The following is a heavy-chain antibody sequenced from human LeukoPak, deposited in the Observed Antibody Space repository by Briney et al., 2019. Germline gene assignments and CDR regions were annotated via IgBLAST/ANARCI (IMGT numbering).Heavy chain of an antibody. CDR2: INPNSGDT. V-gene: IGHV1-2*02. CDR1: GYTFTGYY. D-gene: IGHD3-22*01. CDR3: ARDPINYYDSSGYD. Sequence: ASVKVSCKASGYTFTGYYMHWVRQAPGQGLEWMGWINPNSGDTNYAQKFQGRVTMTRDTSISTAYMELSRLRSDDTAVYYCARDPINYYDSSGYDWGQRTLVTVSS. J-gene: IGHJ4*02.